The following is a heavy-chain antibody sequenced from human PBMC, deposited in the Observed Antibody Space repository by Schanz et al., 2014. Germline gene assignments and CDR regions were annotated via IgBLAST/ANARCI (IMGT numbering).Heavy chain of an antibody. CDR1: GYPFIDNH. Sequence: VQLVQSGAEVNKPGASVKVACKTSGYPFIDNHINWVRQAPGQGLEWMGRINPNSGGTKYAQKFQGRVTMTRDTSISTAYMELSGLTSDETAIYYCARDYGGYSGYPFDHWGQGTLVTVSS. V-gene: IGHV1-2*06. CDR2: INPNSGGT. D-gene: IGHD5-12*01. J-gene: IGHJ4*02. CDR3: ARDYGGYSGYPFDH.